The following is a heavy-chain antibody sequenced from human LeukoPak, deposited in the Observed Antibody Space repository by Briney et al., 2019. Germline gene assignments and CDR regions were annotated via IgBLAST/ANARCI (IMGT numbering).Heavy chain of an antibody. V-gene: IGHV3-21*06. J-gene: IGHJ3*02. CDR1: GFTFSSYS. D-gene: IGHD3-3*01. Sequence: GGSLRLSCAVSGFTFSSYSMNWVRQAPGKGLEWVSSISSSSSYIYYADSVKGRFTISRDNAKNSLYLQMNSLRAEDTAVYYCARDQGQVDFWSEYDAFDIWGQGTMVTVSS. CDR3: ARDQGQVDFWSEYDAFDI. CDR2: ISSSSSYI.